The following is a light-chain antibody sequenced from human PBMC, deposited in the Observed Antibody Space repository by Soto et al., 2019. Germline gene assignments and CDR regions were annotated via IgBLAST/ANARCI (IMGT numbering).Light chain of an antibody. J-gene: IGKJ4*01. V-gene: IGKV1-39*01. CDR1: QSISTY. CDR2: AAS. CDR3: QQSDSTPLT. Sequence: DIQMTQSPSSLSASVGVRVTITCRASQSISTYLNWYQQKPGKAPKLLIYAASSLQSGVPSRFSGSGSGTDFTLAISSLQPEDFATYYCQQSDSTPLTFGGGTKVAIK.